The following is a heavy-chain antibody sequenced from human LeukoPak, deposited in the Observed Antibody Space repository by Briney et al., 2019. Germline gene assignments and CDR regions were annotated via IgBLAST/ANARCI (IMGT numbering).Heavy chain of an antibody. Sequence: SVKVSCKASGGTFSSYAISWVRQAPGQGLEWMGGIIPIFGTANYAQKFQGRVTTTTDESTSTAYMELRSLRSEDTAVYCSAREAWFGELSYFDYWGEGTLVSVSS. J-gene: IGHJ4*02. CDR3: AREAWFGELSYFDY. CDR2: IIPIFGTA. D-gene: IGHD3-10*01. V-gene: IGHV1-69*05. CDR1: GGTFSSYA.